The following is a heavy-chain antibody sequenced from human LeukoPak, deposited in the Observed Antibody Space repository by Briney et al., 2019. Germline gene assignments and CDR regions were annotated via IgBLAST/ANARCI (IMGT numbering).Heavy chain of an antibody. CDR1: GFTLGSHD. CDR3: VREARGYHYTYFDY. D-gene: IGHD5-18*01. Sequence: PGGSLRLSCTASGFTLGSHDMHWVRQIPGQGLEWVAAVSSGSHAFFADSVQGRFTVSREDARNSLYLQMNSLRAGDTAVYYCVREARGYHYTYFDYWGQGTLVTVSS. V-gene: IGHV3-13*01. J-gene: IGHJ4*02. CDR2: VSSGSHA.